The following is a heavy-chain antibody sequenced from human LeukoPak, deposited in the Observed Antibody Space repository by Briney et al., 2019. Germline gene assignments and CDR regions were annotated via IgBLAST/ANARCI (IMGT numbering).Heavy chain of an antibody. V-gene: IGHV1-3*01. CDR3: ARDQGERNYYSYGMDV. CDR1: GYTFTSYA. CDR2: INAGNGNT. J-gene: IGHJ6*02. D-gene: IGHD1-1*01. Sequence: ASVKVSCKASGYTFTSYAMHWVRQAPGQRLEWMGWINAGNGNTKYSQKFQGRVTITRDTSASTAYMELSSLRSEDTAVYYCARDQGERNYYSYGMDVWGQGTTVTVSS.